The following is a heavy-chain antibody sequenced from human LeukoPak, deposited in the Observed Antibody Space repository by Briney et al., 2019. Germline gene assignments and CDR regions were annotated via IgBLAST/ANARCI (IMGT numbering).Heavy chain of an antibody. D-gene: IGHD5-24*01. J-gene: IGHJ4*02. CDR2: IYCSGST. CDR1: GGSISSYY. Sequence: SETLSLTCTVSGGSISSYYWSWIRQPPGKGLEWIGYIYCSGSTNYNPSLKSRVTISVDTSKNQFSLKLSSVTAADTAVYYCARKEIYMYYFDYWGQGTLVTVSS. CDR3: ARKEIYMYYFDY. V-gene: IGHV4-59*01.